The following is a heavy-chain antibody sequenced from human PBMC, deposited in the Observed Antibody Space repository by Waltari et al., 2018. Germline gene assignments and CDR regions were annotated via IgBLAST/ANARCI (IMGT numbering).Heavy chain of an antibody. J-gene: IGHJ3*01. V-gene: IGHV1-69*12. Sequence: VPLVQSGAGMRKPGSSVKVSCKASGGPFGSYAIAWVRQAAGQGLEWLGGIIPIYGRPQYANNFQGRVTLTADASTTTVFLEMSGLRAEDTAIYFCARRDLGFAFDVWGQGTLVIVSS. CDR1: GGPFGSYA. CDR2: IIPIYGRP. D-gene: IGHD1-26*01. CDR3: ARRDLGFAFDV.